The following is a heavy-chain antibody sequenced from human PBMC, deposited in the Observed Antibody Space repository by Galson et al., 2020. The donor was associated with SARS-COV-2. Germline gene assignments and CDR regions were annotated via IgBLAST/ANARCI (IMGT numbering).Heavy chain of an antibody. V-gene: IGHV3-73*01. CDR3: TRVPPYSNSFWDAFDI. Sequence: GESLKFSCAASGFTFSDSAMHWVRQASGKGLEWVGRVRSKANSYATAYAASVKGRFTISRDDSKNTAYLQMNSLKTDDTAVYYCTRVPPYSNSFWDAFDIWGQGTMVTVSS. D-gene: IGHD6-6*01. CDR2: VRSKANSYAT. J-gene: IGHJ3*02. CDR1: GFTFSDSA.